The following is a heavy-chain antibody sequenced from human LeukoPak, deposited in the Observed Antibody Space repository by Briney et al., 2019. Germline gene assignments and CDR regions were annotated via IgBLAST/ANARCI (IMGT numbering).Heavy chain of an antibody. CDR1: GFTFSSHW. D-gene: IGHD2-2*01. CDR3: ARVRRDLVRDY. V-gene: IGHV3-7*01. J-gene: IGHJ4*02. CDR2: INQVGGET. Sequence: PGGSLRLSCAASGFTFSSHWMSWVRQAPGKGLEWVANINQVGGETYHVDSVKGRFTISRDNAKNSLYLQMNSLGAEDTAVYLCARVRRDLVRDYWGQGTLVTVSS.